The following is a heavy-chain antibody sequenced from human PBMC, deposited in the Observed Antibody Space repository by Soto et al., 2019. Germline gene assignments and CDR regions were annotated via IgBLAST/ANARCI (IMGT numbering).Heavy chain of an antibody. CDR1: GGTFSSYT. D-gene: IGHD3-10*01. J-gene: IGHJ4*02. CDR3: PGEGHSYGSGVFFAH. CDR2: IIPLLGIA. Sequence: QVQLVQSGAEVKKPGSSVKVSCKASGGTFSSYTISWVRQAPGQGLEWMGRIIPLLGIANYAPKFQGRVTITAYKSTSTAYMEPRSLRSEDRAVYYCPGEGHSYGSGVFFAHWGQGTLVTASS. V-gene: IGHV1-69*08.